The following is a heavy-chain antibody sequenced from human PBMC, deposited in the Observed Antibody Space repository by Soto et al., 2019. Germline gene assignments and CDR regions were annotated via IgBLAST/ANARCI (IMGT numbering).Heavy chain of an antibody. CDR3: ARGRKYQLLDY. D-gene: IGHD2-2*01. CDR1: GVSISSYY. CDR2: IYYSGST. J-gene: IGHJ4*02. Sequence: SETLSLTCTVSGVSISSYYWSWIRQPPGKGLEWIGYIYYSGSTNYNPSLKSRVTISVDTSKNQFSLKLSSVTAADTAVYYCARGRKYQLLDYWGQGTLVTVSS. V-gene: IGHV4-59*01.